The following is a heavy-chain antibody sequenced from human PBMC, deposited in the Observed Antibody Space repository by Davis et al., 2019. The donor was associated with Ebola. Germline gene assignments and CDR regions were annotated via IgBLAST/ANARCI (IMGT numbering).Heavy chain of an antibody. CDR1: GGSFSSYY. V-gene: IGHV4-59*01. Sequence: SETLSLTCAVYGGSFSSYYWSWIRQPPGKGLEWIGYIYYSGSTNYNPSLKSRVTISVDTSKNQFSLKLSSVTAADTAVYYCARASTRGYSYGAPDYWGQGTLVTVSS. D-gene: IGHD5-18*01. CDR2: IYYSGST. J-gene: IGHJ4*02. CDR3: ARASTRGYSYGAPDY.